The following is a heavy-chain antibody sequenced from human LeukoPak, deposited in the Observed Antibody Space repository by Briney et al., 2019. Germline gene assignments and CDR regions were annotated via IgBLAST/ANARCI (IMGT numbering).Heavy chain of an antibody. V-gene: IGHV3-48*04. CDR1: GFTFSTYW. CDR2: ISSSGSTI. Sequence: GSLRLSCLGSGFTFSTYWMSWVRQAPGKGLEWVPYISSSGSTIYYADSVKGRFTISRDNAKNSLYLQMNSLRAEDTAVYYCARGGSGWYPDSWGQGTLVTVSS. CDR3: ARGGSGWYPDS. J-gene: IGHJ5*02. D-gene: IGHD6-19*01.